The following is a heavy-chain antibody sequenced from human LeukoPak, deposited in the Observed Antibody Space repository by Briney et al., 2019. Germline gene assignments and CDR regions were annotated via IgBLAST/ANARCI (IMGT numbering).Heavy chain of an antibody. CDR2: VDSDGSNT. CDR3: ARATGSYYGLGY. J-gene: IGHJ4*02. V-gene: IGHV3-74*01. CDR1: GFTVRSYW. Sequence: GRSLRLSWAAAGFTVRSYWMHSVRQGPGKGLMWVSRVDSDGSNTTYAESVKGRFTISRDNAKNTLYLEMNSLRAEDTAVYYCARATGSYYGLGYWGQGTLVTVSS. D-gene: IGHD1-26*01.